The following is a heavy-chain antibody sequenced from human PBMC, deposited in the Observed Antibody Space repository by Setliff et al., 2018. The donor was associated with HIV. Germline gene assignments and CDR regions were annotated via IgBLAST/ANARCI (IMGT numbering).Heavy chain of an antibody. V-gene: IGHV1-69*06. Sequence: GASVKVSCKASGVTFSSYAINWVRQAPGQGLEWMGRIIPIFGTTNYAQKFQGRVTITADKSTSTAYMEMSSLRSEDTAIYYCARDRSEAVAGRDAFDFWGRGTMVTVSS. CDR1: GVTFSSYA. CDR3: ARDRSEAVAGRDAFDF. CDR2: IIPIFGTT. J-gene: IGHJ3*01. D-gene: IGHD6-19*01.